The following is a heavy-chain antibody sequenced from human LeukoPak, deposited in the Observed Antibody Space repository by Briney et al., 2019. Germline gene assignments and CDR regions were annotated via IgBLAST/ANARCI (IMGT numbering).Heavy chain of an antibody. CDR3: ARLVGATTGATDH. Sequence: GGSLRLSCTASGFNFSYYAMHWVRQAPGKGLAWVALIWFGGSNEYYEDSVKGRFTISRDNSKDTVFLQMNSLTVDDTAVYYCARLVGATTGATDHWGQGSLVIVS. V-gene: IGHV3-33*01. D-gene: IGHD1-26*01. J-gene: IGHJ4*02. CDR2: IWFGGSNE. CDR1: GFNFSYYA.